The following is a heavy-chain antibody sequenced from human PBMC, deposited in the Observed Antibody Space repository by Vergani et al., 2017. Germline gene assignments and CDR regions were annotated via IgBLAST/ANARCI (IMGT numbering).Heavy chain of an antibody. CDR1: GDSISTSSYA. V-gene: IGHV4-39*07. Sequence: QMQLQESGPGLVKPSETLSLSCTVSGDSISTSSYAWGWIRQPPGKTLEWIGTVFYGGRTSYNPSLKSRVTLSVDTSKNQFSLKLSSVTAADTAVYYCARLTGASVRLGELLDYWGQGTLVTVSS. CDR3: ARLTGASVRLGELLDY. J-gene: IGHJ4*02. D-gene: IGHD3-16*01. CDR2: VFYGGRT.